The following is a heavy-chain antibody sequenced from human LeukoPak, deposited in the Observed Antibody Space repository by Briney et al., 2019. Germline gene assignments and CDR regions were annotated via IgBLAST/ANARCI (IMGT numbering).Heavy chain of an antibody. CDR2: IYHSGST. CDR3: ARDTMEMATHWFDP. D-gene: IGHD5-24*01. J-gene: IGHJ5*02. Sequence: ASQTLSLTCAVSGGSISSGGYSWSWIRQPPGEGLEWIGYIYHSGSTYYNPSLKSRVTISVDRSKNQFSLKLSSVTAADTAVYYYARDTMEMATHWFDPWGQGTLVTVSS. V-gene: IGHV4-30-2*01. CDR1: GGSISSGGYS.